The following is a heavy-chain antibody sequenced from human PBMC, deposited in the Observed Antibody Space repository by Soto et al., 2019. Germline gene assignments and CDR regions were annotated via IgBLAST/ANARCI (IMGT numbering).Heavy chain of an antibody. J-gene: IGHJ4*02. CDR3: ARVVRVLHPVDY. CDR2: ISAYNGNT. V-gene: IGHV1-18*01. CDR1: GYTFTSYG. Sequence: ASVTVSCQASGYTFTSYGISWVRQAPGQGLEWMGWISAYNGNTNYAQKLQGRVTMTTDTSTSTAYMELRSLRSDDTAVYYCARVVRVLHPVDYWGQGTLVTVSS. D-gene: IGHD4-17*01.